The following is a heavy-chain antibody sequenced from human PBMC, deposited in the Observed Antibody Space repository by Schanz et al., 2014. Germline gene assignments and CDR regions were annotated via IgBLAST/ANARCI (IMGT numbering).Heavy chain of an antibody. CDR3: ARDTTWRLDL. CDR2: VFPNGIT. CDR1: GGFISSGSYY. Sequence: QVQLQESGPGLVKPSQTLSLTCSVSGGFISSGSYYWNWIRQPAGKALEWVGRVFPNGITNYNPSLKSRVPISLDTSKNQFSLTLTSLTAADTAVYYCARDTTWRLDLWGRGTLVTVSS. J-gene: IGHJ2*01. V-gene: IGHV4-61*02. D-gene: IGHD1-1*01.